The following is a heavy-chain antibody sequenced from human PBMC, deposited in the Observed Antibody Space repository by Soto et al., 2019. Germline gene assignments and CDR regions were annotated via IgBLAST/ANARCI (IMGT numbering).Heavy chain of an antibody. V-gene: IGHV1-3*01. J-gene: IGHJ4*02. D-gene: IGHD3-22*01. CDR2: INAGNGNT. Sequence: QVQLVQSGAEVKKPGASVKVSCKASGYTFTSYAMHWVRQAPGQRLEWMGWINAGNGNTKYSQKFQGRVTITRDTSASTAYMELSSVRSEDTSVYYCAASSGYYSYDYWGQGTLVTVSS. CDR1: GYTFTSYA. CDR3: AASSGYYSYDY.